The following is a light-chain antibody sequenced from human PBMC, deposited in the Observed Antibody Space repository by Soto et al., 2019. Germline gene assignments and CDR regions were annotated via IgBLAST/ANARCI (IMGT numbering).Light chain of an antibody. J-gene: IGLJ1*01. Sequence: QSALTRPRSVSGSPGQSVTISCTGTSNDVGGYNYVSWYQQHPGKAPKLMIYDVSERPSGVPDRFSGSKSGNTASLTISGLQAEDDSDYYCCSYAGSHSYVFGTGTKV. CDR2: DVS. CDR3: CSYAGSHSYV. CDR1: SNDVGGYNY. V-gene: IGLV2-11*01.